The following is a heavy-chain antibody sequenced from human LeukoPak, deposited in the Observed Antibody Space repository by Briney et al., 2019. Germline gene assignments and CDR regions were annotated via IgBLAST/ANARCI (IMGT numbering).Heavy chain of an antibody. CDR1: GFTFSSYA. V-gene: IGHV3-23*01. CDR2: ISGSGGST. D-gene: IGHD3-16*02. J-gene: IGHJ4*02. CDR3: AKDMITFGGVIVPDFDY. Sequence: PGGSLRLSCAASGFTFSSYAMSWVRQAPGKGLEWVSAISGSGGSTYYADSVKGRFTISRDNSKNTLYLQMNSLRAEDTAVYYCAKDMITFGGVIVPDFDYWGQGTLVTVSS.